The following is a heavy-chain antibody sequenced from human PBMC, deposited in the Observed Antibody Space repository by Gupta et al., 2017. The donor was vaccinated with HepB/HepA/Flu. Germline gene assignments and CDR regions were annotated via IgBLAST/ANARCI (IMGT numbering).Heavy chain of an antibody. D-gene: IGHD4-17*01. J-gene: IGHJ4*02. CDR1: GGSISSYY. V-gene: IGHV4-59*08. Sequence: QVQLQESGPGLVKPSETLSLTCTVSGGSISSYYWSWIRQPPGKGLEWIGYIYYSGSTNYNPSLKSRVTISVDTSKNQFSLKLSSVTAADTAVYYCARRDQDYGDYYFDYWGQGTLVTVSS. CDR2: IYYSGST. CDR3: ARRDQDYGDYYFDY.